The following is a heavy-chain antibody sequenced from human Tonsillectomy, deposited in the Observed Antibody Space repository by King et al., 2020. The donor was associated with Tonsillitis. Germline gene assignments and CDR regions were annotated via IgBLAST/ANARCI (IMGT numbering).Heavy chain of an antibody. V-gene: IGHV1-24*01. Sequence: VQLVQSGAEVKKPGASVKVFCKVSGYTLSELSMHWVRQAPGKGLEWMGGFDPEENETVYAQMFQGRITMTEDTSTDTAYMELSSLRSEDTAVYYCATVSSTTTTYYFYYMDVWGIGTTVTVSS. CDR3: ATVSSTTTTYYFYYMDV. J-gene: IGHJ6*03. CDR2: FDPEENET. D-gene: IGHD1-7*01. CDR1: GYTLSELS.